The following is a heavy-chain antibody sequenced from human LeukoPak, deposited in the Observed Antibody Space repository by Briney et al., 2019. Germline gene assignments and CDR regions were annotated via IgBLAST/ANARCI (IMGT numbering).Heavy chain of an antibody. D-gene: IGHD4-17*01. CDR3: ALSINYGGLGDNFDY. V-gene: IGHV1-2*02. CDR1: GYTFTAYY. CDR2: INPNSGGT. J-gene: IGHJ4*02. Sequence: GASLRVSCKASGYTFTAYYMNWVRQAPGQGLEWLGWINPNSGGTNYGQKFQGRLTMTRDTSISTAYMELSRLRSDDTAVYYCALSINYGGLGDNFDYWGQGTLVTVSS.